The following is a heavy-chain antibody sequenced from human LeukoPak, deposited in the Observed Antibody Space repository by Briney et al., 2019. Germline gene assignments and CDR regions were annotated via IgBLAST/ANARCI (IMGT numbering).Heavy chain of an antibody. Sequence: SETLSLTCTVSGGSISTYYWSWIRQPPGKGLEWIGYIFYSGSTYYNPSLKSRVTISVDTSKNQFSLKLSSVTAADTAVYYCASVSYSSSWYYFDYWGQGTLVTVSS. D-gene: IGHD6-13*01. CDR1: GGSISTYY. CDR2: IFYSGST. J-gene: IGHJ4*02. CDR3: ASVSYSSSWYYFDY. V-gene: IGHV4-59*08.